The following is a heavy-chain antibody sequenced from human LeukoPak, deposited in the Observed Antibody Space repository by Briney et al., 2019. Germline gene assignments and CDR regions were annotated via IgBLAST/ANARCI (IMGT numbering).Heavy chain of an antibody. CDR1: GFTFSSYA. J-gene: IGHJ3*02. CDR2: ISYDGSNK. Sequence: GGSLRLSCAASGFTFSSYAMHWVRQAPGKGLEWVAVISYDGSNKYYADSVKGRFTISRDNSKNTLYLQMNSLRAEDTAVYYCARADPNDAFDIWGQGTMVTVSS. V-gene: IGHV3-30-3*01. CDR3: ARADPNDAFDI.